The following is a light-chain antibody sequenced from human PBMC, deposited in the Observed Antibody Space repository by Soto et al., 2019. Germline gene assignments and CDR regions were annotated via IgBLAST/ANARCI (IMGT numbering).Light chain of an antibody. Sequence: QSVLTQPPSVSGSPGQSVTISCTGTSSDVGSYNRVSWYQQPPGTAPKLMIYEVSSRPSGVPDRFSGSKSGNTASLTISGLQAEDEADYYCSSYTSSSTYVFGTGTKVTGL. V-gene: IGLV2-18*02. CDR1: SSDVGSYNR. CDR3: SSYTSSSTYV. CDR2: EVS. J-gene: IGLJ1*01.